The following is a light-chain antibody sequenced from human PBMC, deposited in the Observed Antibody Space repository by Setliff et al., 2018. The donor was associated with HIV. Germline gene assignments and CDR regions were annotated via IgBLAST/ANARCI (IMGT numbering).Light chain of an antibody. CDR3: ASYTSNSTPV. J-gene: IGLJ1*01. CDR1: SSGVGAYNY. Sequence: QSVLTQPASVSGSPGQSITVSCTGTSSGVGAYNYVSWYQQHPGKAPKLMIYEVSNRPPGVSDRFAGSKSGNTASLTISGLQAEDEADYYCASYTSNSTPVFGTGTKGTVL. CDR2: EVS. V-gene: IGLV2-14*01.